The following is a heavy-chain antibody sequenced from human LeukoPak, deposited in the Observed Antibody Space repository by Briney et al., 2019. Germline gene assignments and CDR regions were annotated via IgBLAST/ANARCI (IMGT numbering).Heavy chain of an antibody. CDR1: GFTFSSYS. D-gene: IGHD4-17*01. CDR2: ISSSSSYI. V-gene: IGHV3-21*01. J-gene: IGHJ4*02. Sequence: PGGSLRLSCAASGFTFSSYSMNWVRQAPGKGLEWVSSISSSSSYIYYADSVKGRFTISRDNAKNSLYLQMNSLRAEDTAVYYCAKETKGLYGAYDYWGQGTLVTVSS. CDR3: AKETKGLYGAYDY.